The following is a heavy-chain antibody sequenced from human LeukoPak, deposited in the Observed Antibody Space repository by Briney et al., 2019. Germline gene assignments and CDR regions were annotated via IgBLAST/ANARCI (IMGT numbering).Heavy chain of an antibody. J-gene: IGHJ4*02. CDR3: ARLEGGVIVDY. Sequence: GESLKISFKGSGXSFTSYCITWVRQMPGKGLEWMGRIDPSESYTNYSPSFQGHVTISADKSITTAYLQWSSLKASDTAMYYCARLEGGVIVDYWGQGTLVSVSS. V-gene: IGHV5-10-1*01. D-gene: IGHD3-16*02. CDR1: GXSFTSYC. CDR2: IDPSESYT.